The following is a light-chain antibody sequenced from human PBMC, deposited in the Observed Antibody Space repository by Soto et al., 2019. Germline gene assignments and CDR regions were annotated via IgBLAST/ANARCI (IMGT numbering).Light chain of an antibody. J-gene: IGKJ1*01. CDR1: QSVSSN. V-gene: IGKV3-15*01. CDR2: GAS. Sequence: EIVLTQSPATLSLSPGERATLSCRASQSVSSNLAWYQQKPGQAPRLLIYGASTRATGIPARFSGSGSGTEFTLTISSLQSEDFAVYYCQHYSDWLWTFAQGTKV. CDR3: QHYSDWLWT.